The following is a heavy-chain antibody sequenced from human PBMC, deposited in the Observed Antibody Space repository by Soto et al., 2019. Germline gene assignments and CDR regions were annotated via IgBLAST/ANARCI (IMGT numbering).Heavy chain of an antibody. D-gene: IGHD1-1*01. Sequence: KPGGSLRLSCAASGFTFSDYYMSWIRQAPGKGLEWISYISSSGGAIYHADSVKGRFTISRDNAKNSLYLQMNGLRAEDTAVYYCARDLNPREALAPYYFDYWGQGTLVTVSS. J-gene: IGHJ4*02. CDR3: ARDLNPREALAPYYFDY. CDR1: GFTFSDYY. CDR2: ISSSGGAI. V-gene: IGHV3-11*01.